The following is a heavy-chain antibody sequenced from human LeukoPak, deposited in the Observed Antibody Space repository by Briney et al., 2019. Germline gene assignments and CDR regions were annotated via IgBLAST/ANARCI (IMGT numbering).Heavy chain of an antibody. CDR2: IDHNGGT. CDR3: ARQVDVGCSSASCYGHGAFDV. Sequence: SETLSLTCTVSGGSISSGDYYWSWIRQPPGKGLGWIGEIDHNGGTSYNPSLKSRVIISLDTSKNQFSLRLNSVTAADTAVYYCARQVDVGCSSASCYGHGAFDVWGPGTVVTVSS. D-gene: IGHD2-2*01. CDR1: GGSISSGDYY. V-gene: IGHV4-39*01. J-gene: IGHJ3*01.